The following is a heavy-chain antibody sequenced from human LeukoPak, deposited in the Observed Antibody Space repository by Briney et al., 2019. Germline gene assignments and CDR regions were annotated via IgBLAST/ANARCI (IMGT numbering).Heavy chain of an antibody. CDR2: IYYSGST. D-gene: IGHD1-7*01. CDR1: GGSISSYY. CDR3: ARDHWNSPYYYYYYMDV. Sequence: SETLSLTCTVSGGSISSYYWSWIRQPPGKGLEWIGYIYYSGSTNYNPSLKSRVTISVDTSKNQFSLKLSSATAADTAVYYCARDHWNSPYYYYYYMDVWGKGTTVTVSS. V-gene: IGHV4-59*01. J-gene: IGHJ6*03.